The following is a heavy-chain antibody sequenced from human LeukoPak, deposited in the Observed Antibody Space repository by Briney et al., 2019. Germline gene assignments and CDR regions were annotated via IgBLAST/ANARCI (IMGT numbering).Heavy chain of an antibody. J-gene: IGHJ5*02. CDR1: GFTFSDYW. CDR3: VRGQIGVSVIVH. CDR2: IKGDGSET. V-gene: IGHV3-74*01. D-gene: IGHD3-22*01. Sequence: PGGSQRLSCTASGFTFSDYWMHSLRQVPGKGLVWVSRIKGDGSETNYADSVKGRFTISRDDAKNTLFLQMNSLRVEDTAVYYCVRGQIGVSVIVHWGQGTLVTVSS.